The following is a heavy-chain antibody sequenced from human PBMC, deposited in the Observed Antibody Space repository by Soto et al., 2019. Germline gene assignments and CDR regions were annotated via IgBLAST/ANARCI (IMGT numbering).Heavy chain of an antibody. D-gene: IGHD4-17*01. Sequence: ASVKVSCKASVYTFTSYVISWVRQAPGQGLEWMGWISAYNGNTNFAQKLQGRVTMTTDTSTSTAYMELRSLRSDDTAVYYCAKSLDPRRARIPYGPHYMDVWGKGTTVTVSS. CDR1: VYTFTSYV. CDR2: ISAYNGNT. V-gene: IGHV1-18*01. CDR3: AKSLDPRRARIPYGPHYMDV. J-gene: IGHJ6*03.